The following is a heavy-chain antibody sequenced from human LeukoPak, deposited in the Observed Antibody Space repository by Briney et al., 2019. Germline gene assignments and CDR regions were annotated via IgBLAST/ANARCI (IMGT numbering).Heavy chain of an antibody. CDR1: GGTFSSYA. CDR3: ARGGHYYDSSGPTFDY. D-gene: IGHD3-22*01. J-gene: IGHJ4*02. CDR2: IIPILGIA. Sequence: SVKVSCKASGGTFSSYAISWVRQAPGQGLEWMGRIIPILGIANYAQKFQGRVTITADKSTSTAYMELSSLRSEDTAVYYCARGGHYYDSSGPTFDYWGQGTLVAVSS. V-gene: IGHV1-69*04.